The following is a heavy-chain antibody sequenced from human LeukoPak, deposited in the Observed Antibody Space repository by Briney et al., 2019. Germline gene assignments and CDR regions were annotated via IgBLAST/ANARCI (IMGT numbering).Heavy chain of an antibody. J-gene: IGHJ4*02. V-gene: IGHV3-74*01. CDR3: ARGASNRFDY. CDR1: GFAFSNYW. D-gene: IGHD1-14*01. Sequence: GGSLRLSCAASGFAFSNYWMHWVRQAPGKGLVWVSRIYTDGSSTNYADSVKGRFTISRDNAKNTLFLQMNSLRAEDTAVYYCARGASNRFDYWGQGTLVTVYS. CDR2: IYTDGSST.